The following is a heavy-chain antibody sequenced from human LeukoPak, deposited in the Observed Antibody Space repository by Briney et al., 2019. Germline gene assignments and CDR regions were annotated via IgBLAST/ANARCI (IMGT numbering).Heavy chain of an antibody. CDR3: AKGMVSFWNYGPDNDAFV. CDR1: GFTLSNYA. Sequence: PGGSLRLSCAVSGFTLSNYAMNWVRQAPGKGLEWVSVISGSGGKTYYADSVKGRFTISRDNAKNSLYLQMTSLRAEDTAVYYCAKGMVSFWNYGPDNDAFVWGQGTMVTVSS. D-gene: IGHD1-7*01. J-gene: IGHJ3*01. CDR2: ISGSGGKT. V-gene: IGHV3-23*01.